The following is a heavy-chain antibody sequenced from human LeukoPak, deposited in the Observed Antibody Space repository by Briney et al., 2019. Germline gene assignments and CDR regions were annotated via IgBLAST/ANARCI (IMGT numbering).Heavy chain of an antibody. V-gene: IGHV3-30*03. D-gene: IGHD3-22*01. J-gene: IGHJ6*02. Sequence: PGGSLRLSCAASGFTFSSYGIHWVPQAPGKGLEWVAAISYDGSSKYYADSVKGRFTISRDNSKNTLYLQMNSLRAEDTAVYYCARDQGVVVHGKYHYYGMDVWGQGTTVTVSS. CDR2: ISYDGSSK. CDR1: GFTFSSYG. CDR3: ARDQGVVVHGKYHYYGMDV.